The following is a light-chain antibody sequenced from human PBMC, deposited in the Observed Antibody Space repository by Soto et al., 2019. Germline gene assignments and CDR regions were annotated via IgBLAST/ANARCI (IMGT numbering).Light chain of an antibody. CDR1: QSVSDW. CDR2: KAS. J-gene: IGKJ4*01. V-gene: IGKV1-5*03. Sequence: DIQMTQSPSTLSASVGDRVTITCRASQSVSDWLAWYQHKPGKTPKLLIYKASTLESGVPSRFSGFGSGTDFTFTISSLQPEDIATYYCQHYDNLPLTFGGGTKVEI. CDR3: QHYDNLPLT.